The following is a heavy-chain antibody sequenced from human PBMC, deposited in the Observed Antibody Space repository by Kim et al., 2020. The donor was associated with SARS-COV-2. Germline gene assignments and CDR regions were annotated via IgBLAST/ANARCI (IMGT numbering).Heavy chain of an antibody. CDR3: AKDRSGWGDYYFYGLDV. Sequence: PVKRRLTISRDNSKKTLYLEMNNLRPEDTAVYYCAKDRSGWGDYYFYGLDVWGQGTTVTVSS. V-gene: IGHV3-30*02. D-gene: IGHD6-19*01. J-gene: IGHJ6*02.